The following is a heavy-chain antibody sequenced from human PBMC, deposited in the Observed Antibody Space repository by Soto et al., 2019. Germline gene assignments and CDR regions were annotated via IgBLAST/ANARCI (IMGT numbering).Heavy chain of an antibody. D-gene: IGHD5-12*01. V-gene: IGHV4-59*01. CDR1: GYSIRAYS. CDR3: AREGNLGRWLQPLDF. J-gene: IGHJ4*02. CDR2: IHYNGNT. Sequence: SETLSLTCTFSGYSIRAYSWSWVRQPPGKGLEWIGNIHYNGNTKYNPSLKSRVTMSVDTSKNQFSLKLISVTAADTAKYFCAREGNLGRWLQPLDFWGQGTLVTVSS.